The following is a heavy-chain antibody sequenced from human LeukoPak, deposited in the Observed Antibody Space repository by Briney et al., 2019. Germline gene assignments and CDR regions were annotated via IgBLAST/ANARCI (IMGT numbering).Heavy chain of an antibody. CDR1: GYSFTSYW. V-gene: IGHV5-51*01. Sequence: LGESLKISCKGSGYSFTSYWIGWVRQMPGKGLEWRGIIYPGDSDTRYSPSFQGQVTISADKSISTAYLQWSSLKASDTAMYYCARGYCGGDCYSAPYYYYMDVWGKGTTVTVS. D-gene: IGHD2-21*02. CDR2: IYPGDSDT. CDR3: ARGYCGGDCYSAPYYYYMDV. J-gene: IGHJ6*03.